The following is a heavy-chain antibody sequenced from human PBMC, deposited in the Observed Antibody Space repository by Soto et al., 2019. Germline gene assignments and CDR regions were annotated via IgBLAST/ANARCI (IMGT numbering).Heavy chain of an antibody. Sequence: ASVKVSCKASGYTFTGYYMHWVRQAPGQGLEWMGWINPNSGGTNYAQKFQGRVTMTRDTSISTAYMELSRLRSDDTAVYYCARGRVELPFYYGMDVWGQGTTVTVSS. CDR2: INPNSGGT. D-gene: IGHD1-7*01. CDR3: ARGRVELPFYYGMDV. CDR1: GYTFTGYY. J-gene: IGHJ6*02. V-gene: IGHV1-2*02.